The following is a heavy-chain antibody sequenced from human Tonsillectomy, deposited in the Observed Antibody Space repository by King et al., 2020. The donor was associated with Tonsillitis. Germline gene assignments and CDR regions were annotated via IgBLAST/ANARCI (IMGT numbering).Heavy chain of an antibody. J-gene: IGHJ4*02. D-gene: IGHD3-22*01. CDR3: ARGRSDGIVMIIKPSFDN. Sequence: VQLQQWGAGLLKPSETLSLTCAVYGGSFSDYYWSWIRQPPGKGLEWIGEINHSGSTNYNPSLKSRVTISVDTSKNQFSLKLSSVTAADTAVYYCARGRSDGIVMIIKPSFDNWGQGTLVTVSS. CDR2: INHSGST. V-gene: IGHV4-34*01. CDR1: GGSFSDYY.